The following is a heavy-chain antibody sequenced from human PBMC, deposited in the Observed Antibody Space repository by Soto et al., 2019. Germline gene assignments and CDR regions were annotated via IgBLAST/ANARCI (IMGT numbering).Heavy chain of an antibody. V-gene: IGHV6-1*01. Sequence: PSQTHSLTCDISGDSDSSNIAAWNWIKQSPSRGLEWLGRTYYRSKWYNDYAVSVKSRITINPDTSKNQFSLQLNSVTPEDTAVYHCARDRVAGFWVFDYWGQGTLVTVSS. CDR2: TYYRSKWYN. CDR1: GDSDSSNIAA. D-gene: IGHD6-19*01. J-gene: IGHJ4*02. CDR3: ARDRVAGFWVFDY.